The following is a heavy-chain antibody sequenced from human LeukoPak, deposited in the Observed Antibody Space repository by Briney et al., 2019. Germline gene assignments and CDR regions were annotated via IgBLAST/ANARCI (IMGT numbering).Heavy chain of an antibody. CDR1: GFTFSSYG. CDR3: AKGGGYEAQYYYYYLDV. J-gene: IGHJ6*03. Sequence: PGGSLRLSCAASGFTFSSYGMTWVRQAPGKGLEWVSGISGSGGSTYYADSVKGRFTISRDNSKNTLYLQMKSLRAEDTAVCYCAKGGGYEAQYYYYYLDVWGKGTTVTISS. V-gene: IGHV3-23*01. CDR2: ISGSGGST. D-gene: IGHD5-12*01.